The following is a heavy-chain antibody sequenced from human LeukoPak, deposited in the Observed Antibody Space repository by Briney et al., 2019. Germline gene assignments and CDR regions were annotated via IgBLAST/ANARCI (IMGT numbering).Heavy chain of an antibody. Sequence: GGSLRLSCAASGFTFDDYAMHWVRQAPGKGLEWVSLISWNGGSTYYADSVKGRFTISRDNSKNSLYLQMNSLRAEDTALYYCAKDSGDDWGYGDYPPTFQHWGQGTLATVSS. CDR3: AKDSGDDWGYGDYPPTFQH. J-gene: IGHJ1*01. D-gene: IGHD4-17*01. V-gene: IGHV3-43D*03. CDR2: ISWNGGST. CDR1: GFTFDDYA.